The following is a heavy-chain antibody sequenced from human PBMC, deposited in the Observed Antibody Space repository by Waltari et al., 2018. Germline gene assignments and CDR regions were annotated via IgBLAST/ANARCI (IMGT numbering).Heavy chain of an antibody. CDR1: GGSISRYY. Sequence: QVQLQESGPGLVKPSETLSLTCTVSGGSISRYYWSWIRQPPGKGLEWIGYIYYSGSTNYNPSLKSRVTISVDTSKNQFSLKLSSVTAADTAVYYCARCNGAAAGTPYNWFDPWGQGTLVTVSS. D-gene: IGHD6-13*01. CDR2: IYYSGST. V-gene: IGHV4-59*01. J-gene: IGHJ5*02. CDR3: ARCNGAAAGTPYNWFDP.